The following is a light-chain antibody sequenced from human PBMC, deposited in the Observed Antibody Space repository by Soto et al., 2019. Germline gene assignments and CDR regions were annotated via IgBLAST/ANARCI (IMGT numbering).Light chain of an antibody. V-gene: IGLV1-40*01. CDR1: SSNIGAGYD. J-gene: IGLJ2*01. CDR3: QSYDSSLSGVV. Sequence: QSVLTQPPSVSGAPGQRVTISCTGSSSNIGAGYDVHWYQQIPGTAPKLLIYANSHRPSGVPDRFSGSKSGTSASLAITGPQAEDEAEYYCQSYDSSLSGVVFGGGTKLTVL. CDR2: ANS.